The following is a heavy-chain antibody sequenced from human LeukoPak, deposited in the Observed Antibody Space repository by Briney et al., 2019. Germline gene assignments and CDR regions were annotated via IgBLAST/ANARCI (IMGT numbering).Heavy chain of an antibody. Sequence: GGSLRLSCAASGFTFSSYAMSRVRQAPGKGLEWVSGISGSGGGTYYADSVKGRFTISRDNAKNSLYLQMNSLRAEDTAVYYCARELSAAAGWGWGQGTLVTVSS. J-gene: IGHJ4*02. D-gene: IGHD6-13*01. CDR1: GFTFSSYA. V-gene: IGHV3-23*01. CDR2: ISGSGGGT. CDR3: ARELSAAAGWG.